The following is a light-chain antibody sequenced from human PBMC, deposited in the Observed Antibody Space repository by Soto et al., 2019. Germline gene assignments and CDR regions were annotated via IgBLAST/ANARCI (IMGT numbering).Light chain of an antibody. CDR2: GAS. Sequence: DSQMTQSPSYMSASVGDRVTLTCKASQDISNYLNWYQKKTGKDPKLLIYGASSLQTGVPSRFSGSVSGTDFNLTLRRLQTEDFATYYGQQANSFTITVGPLTRLETK. V-gene: IGKV1-12*01. CDR1: QDISNY. CDR3: QQANSFTIT. J-gene: IGKJ5*01.